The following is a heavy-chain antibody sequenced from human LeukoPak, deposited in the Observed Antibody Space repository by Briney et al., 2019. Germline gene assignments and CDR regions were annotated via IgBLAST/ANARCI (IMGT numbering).Heavy chain of an antibody. V-gene: IGHV4-59*01. CDR2: IYYSGST. CDR1: GGSISSYY. Sequence: PSETLSLTCTVSGGSISSYYWSWIRQPPGKGLEWIGYIYYSGSTNYNPSLKSRVTISVDTSKNQFSLKLSSVTAADTAVYYCARKDGYYYVDAFDIWGQGTMVTFSS. J-gene: IGHJ3*02. CDR3: ARKDGYYYVDAFDI. D-gene: IGHD3-22*01.